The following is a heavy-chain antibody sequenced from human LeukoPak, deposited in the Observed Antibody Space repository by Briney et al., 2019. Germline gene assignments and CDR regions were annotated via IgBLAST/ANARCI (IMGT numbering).Heavy chain of an antibody. CDR3: VQLSMDV. V-gene: IGHV3-7*01. CDR1: GFTFSSYW. D-gene: IGHD2-2*01. J-gene: IGHJ6*03. Sequence: GGSLRLSCAASGFTFSSYWMNWVRQAPGKGLEWVAKIKQDGSEEYYVDSVKGRFTVSRDNAKNSLCLQMNSLRAEDTAVYYCVQLSMDVWGKGTTVTISS. CDR2: IKQDGSEE.